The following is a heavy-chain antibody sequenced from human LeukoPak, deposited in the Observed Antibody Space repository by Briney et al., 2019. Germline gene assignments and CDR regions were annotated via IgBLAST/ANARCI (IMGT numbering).Heavy chain of an antibody. CDR1: GGSISSSNW. D-gene: IGHD2-2*01. CDR3: ARSSTTDANHYYYYYMDV. Sequence: SGTLSLTCAVSGGSISSSNWWSWVRQPPGKGLEWIGEIYHSGGTNYNPSLKSRVTISVDTSKNQFSLKLSSVTAADTAVYYCARSSTTDANHYYYYYMDVWGRGTTVTVSS. J-gene: IGHJ6*03. V-gene: IGHV4-4*02. CDR2: IYHSGGT.